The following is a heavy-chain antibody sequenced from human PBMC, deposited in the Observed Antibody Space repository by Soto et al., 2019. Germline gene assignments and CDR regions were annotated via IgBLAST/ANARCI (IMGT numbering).Heavy chain of an antibody. V-gene: IGHV5-51*01. Sequence: GESLKISCKGSGYSFTSYWIGWVRQMPGKGLEWMGIIYPGDSGTRYSPSFQGQVTISADKSISTAYLQWSSLKASDTAMYYCARPREAGKYYYGVDVWGQGTTVTVSS. CDR1: GYSFTSYW. CDR2: IYPGDSGT. J-gene: IGHJ6*02. D-gene: IGHD6-19*01. CDR3: ARPREAGKYYYGVDV.